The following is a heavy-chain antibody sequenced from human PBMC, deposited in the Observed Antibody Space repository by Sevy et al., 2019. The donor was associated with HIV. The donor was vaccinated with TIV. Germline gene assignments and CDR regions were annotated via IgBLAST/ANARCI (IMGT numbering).Heavy chain of an antibody. D-gene: IGHD5-18*01. CDR1: GGSISSGDYY. CDR2: IYYSGST. J-gene: IGHJ4*02. Sequence: SETLSLTCTVSGGSISSGDYYWSWIRQPPGKGLEWIGYIYYSGSTYYNPSLKSRVTISVDTSKNQFSLKLGSVTAADTAVYYCARSVDTAMVDYWGQGTLVTVSS. CDR3: ARSVDTAMVDY. V-gene: IGHV4-30-4*01.